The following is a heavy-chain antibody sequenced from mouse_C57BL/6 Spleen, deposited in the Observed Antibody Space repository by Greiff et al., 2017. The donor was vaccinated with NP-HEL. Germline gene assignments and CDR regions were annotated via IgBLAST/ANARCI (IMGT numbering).Heavy chain of an antibody. CDR3: ARENIYYGSSYPWYFDV. J-gene: IGHJ1*03. Sequence: VQLQQPGAELVRPGSSVKLSCQASGYTFTSYWMDWVKQRPGQGLEWIGNIYPSDSETHYNQKFSDKAPLTVDKSSSTAYMQLSSLTSEDSAVYYCARENIYYGSSYPWYFDVWGTGTTVTVSS. CDR2: IYPSDSET. D-gene: IGHD1-1*01. CDR1: GYTFTSYW. V-gene: IGHV1-61*01.